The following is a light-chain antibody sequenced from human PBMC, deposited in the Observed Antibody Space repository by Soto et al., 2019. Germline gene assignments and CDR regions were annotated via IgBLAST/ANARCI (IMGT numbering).Light chain of an antibody. V-gene: IGLV2-14*01. CDR3: SSYTNSGTYV. CDR2: DVS. J-gene: IGLJ1*01. Sequence: QSALTQPASVCGSPGQSITISCTGTSSDVGAYNYVSCYQQHPGKAPKLMIYDVSNRPSGISDRFSVSKSGNTASLTISNLRADDEADYYCSSYTNSGTYVFGTGTKLTVL. CDR1: SSDVGAYNY.